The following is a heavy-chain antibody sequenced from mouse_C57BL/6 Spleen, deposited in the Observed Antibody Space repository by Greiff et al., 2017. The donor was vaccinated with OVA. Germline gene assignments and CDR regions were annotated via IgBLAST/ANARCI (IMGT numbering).Heavy chain of an antibody. CDR3: TTPGSSLYFDY. D-gene: IGHD1-1*01. Sequence: EVQLQQSGAELVRPGASVKLSCTASGFNIKDYYMHWVKQRPEQGLEWIGRIDPEDGDTEYAPKFQGKATMTADPSSNTAYLQLSSLTSEDTAVYYCTTPGSSLYFDYWGQGTTLTVSS. V-gene: IGHV14-1*01. CDR2: IDPEDGDT. CDR1: GFNIKDYY. J-gene: IGHJ2*01.